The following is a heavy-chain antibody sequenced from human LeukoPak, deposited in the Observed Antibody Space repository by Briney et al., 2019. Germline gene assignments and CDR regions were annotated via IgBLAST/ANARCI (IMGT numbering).Heavy chain of an antibody. D-gene: IGHD5-18*01. CDR1: GFTFSSYW. CDR2: IKQGGSEK. CDR3: ARDLGAGYSYGYLYYYYYGMDV. Sequence: GGSLRLSCAASGFTFSSYWMSWVRQAPGKGLEWVANIKQGGSEKYYVDSVKGRFTISRDNAKNSLYLQMNSLRAEDTAVYYCARDLGAGYSYGYLYYYYYGMDVWGQGTTVTVSS. J-gene: IGHJ6*02. V-gene: IGHV3-7*01.